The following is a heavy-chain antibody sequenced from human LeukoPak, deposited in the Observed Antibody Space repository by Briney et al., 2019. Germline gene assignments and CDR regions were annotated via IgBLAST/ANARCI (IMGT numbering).Heavy chain of an antibody. V-gene: IGHV4-59*01. J-gene: IGHJ6*02. Sequence: PSETLSLTCTVSGGSISSYYWSWIRQPPGKGLEWIGYIYYSGSTNYNPSLKSRVTISVDTPKNQFSLKLSSVTAADTAVYYCARTLPLYGMDVWGQGTTVTVSS. CDR2: IYYSGST. CDR3: ARTLPLYGMDV. CDR1: GGSISSYY. D-gene: IGHD2-21*02.